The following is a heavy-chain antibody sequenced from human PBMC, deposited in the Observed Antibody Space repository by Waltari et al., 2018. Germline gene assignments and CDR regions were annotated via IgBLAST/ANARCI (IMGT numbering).Heavy chain of an antibody. Sequence: QVQLVQSGAEVKKPGSSVKVSCKASGGTFSSYTISCVRQAPGQGLEWMGRIIPILGIANYAQKFQGRVTITADKSTSTAYMELSSLRSEDTAVYYCARDTVTTKRGAFDIWGQGTMVTVSS. D-gene: IGHD4-17*01. J-gene: IGHJ3*02. CDR3: ARDTVTTKRGAFDI. V-gene: IGHV1-69*08. CDR1: GGTFSSYT. CDR2: IIPILGIA.